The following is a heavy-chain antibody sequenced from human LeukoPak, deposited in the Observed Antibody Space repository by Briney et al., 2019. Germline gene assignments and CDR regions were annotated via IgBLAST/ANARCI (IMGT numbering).Heavy chain of an antibody. V-gene: IGHV1-2*02. CDR1: GYTFTGYY. D-gene: IGHD1-26*01. CDR2: INPNSGGT. Sequence: AASVKVSCKASGYTFTGYYMHWVRQAPGQGLEWMGWINPNSGGTNYAQKFQGRVTMTRDTSISTVYMELSRLSPDDTAVYYCARVAPPPTTNAPYYFDYWGQGTLVTVSS. CDR3: ARVAPPPTTNAPYYFDY. J-gene: IGHJ4*02.